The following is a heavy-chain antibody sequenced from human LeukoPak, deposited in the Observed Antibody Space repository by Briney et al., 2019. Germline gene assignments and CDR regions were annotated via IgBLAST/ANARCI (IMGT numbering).Heavy chain of an antibody. CDR2: ISSSSSYI. CDR1: GFTFSSYS. D-gene: IGHD5-24*01. CDR3: ARDGESLRDGYNYDWYFDL. V-gene: IGHV3-21*01. J-gene: IGHJ2*01. Sequence: KSGGSLRLSCAASGFTFSSYSMNWVRQAPGKGLEWVSSISSSSSYIYYADSVKGRFTISRDNAKNSLYLQMNSLRAEDTAVYYCARDGESLRDGYNYDWYFDLWGRGTLVTVSS.